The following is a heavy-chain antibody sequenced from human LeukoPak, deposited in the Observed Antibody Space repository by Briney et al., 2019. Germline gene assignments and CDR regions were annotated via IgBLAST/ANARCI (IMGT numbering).Heavy chain of an antibody. CDR3: ARDRWGYSYGGD. CDR1: GFTFSTYW. D-gene: IGHD5-18*01. Sequence: GGSLRLSCAASGFTFSTYWMSWVRQAPGKGLEWVANIKQDGSEKFYVDSVRGRFTISRDNAKYSLYLQMNSLRAEDTAVYYCARDRWGYSYGGDWGQGTLVTVSS. V-gene: IGHV3-7*01. CDR2: IKQDGSEK. J-gene: IGHJ4*02.